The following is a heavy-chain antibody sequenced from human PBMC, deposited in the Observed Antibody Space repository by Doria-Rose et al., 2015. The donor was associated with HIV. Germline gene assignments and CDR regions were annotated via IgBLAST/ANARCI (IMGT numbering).Heavy chain of an antibody. CDR2: IIPVLGRR. V-gene: IGHV1-69*11. CDR3: ATTWSGYYLDY. D-gene: IGHD3-3*01. J-gene: IGHJ4*02. Sequence: WVRQAPGQGLEWMGRIIPVLGRRNYAQKFQGRVTITADESTSTAYIELSNLRSGDTAVYYCATTWSGYYLDYWGQGPLVTVSS.